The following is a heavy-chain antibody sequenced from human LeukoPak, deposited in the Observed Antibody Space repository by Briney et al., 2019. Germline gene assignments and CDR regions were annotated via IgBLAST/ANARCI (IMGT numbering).Heavy chain of an antibody. D-gene: IGHD4-23*01. CDR1: GFTFSNHA. V-gene: IGHV3-66*01. J-gene: IGHJ4*02. CDR3: ARDRPYGGKGDFDY. CDR2: IHTDGST. Sequence: GGSLSLSCAASGFTFSNHAMHWVRQAPGKGLEWVSVIHTDGSTYASDSVKGRFTISRDNSKNTLFLQMNSLRAEDTAVYYCARDRPYGGKGDFDYWGQGTLVTVSS.